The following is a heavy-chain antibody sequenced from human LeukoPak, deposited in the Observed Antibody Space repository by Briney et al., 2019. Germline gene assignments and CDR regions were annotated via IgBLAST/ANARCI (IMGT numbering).Heavy chain of an antibody. Sequence: GGSLRLSCVGSGFTFNTYWMNWVRQAPGKGLEWVANIREDGSEIYYLDSVKGRFTIFRDNAKNSLYHQMNGLRAEDTAVYYCARHWAHLDYWGQGTLVTVSS. V-gene: IGHV3-7*01. CDR3: ARHWAHLDY. CDR1: GFTFNTYW. J-gene: IGHJ4*02. D-gene: IGHD7-27*01. CDR2: IREDGSEI.